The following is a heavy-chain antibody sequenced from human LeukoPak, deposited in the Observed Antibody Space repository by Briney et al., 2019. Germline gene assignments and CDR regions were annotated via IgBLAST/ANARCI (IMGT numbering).Heavy chain of an antibody. D-gene: IGHD3-10*01. CDR2: IYHSGST. CDR1: GYSISSGYY. J-gene: IGHJ6*03. V-gene: IGHV4-38-2*01. Sequence: PSETLSLTCAVSGYSISSGYYWGWIRQPPGKGLEWIGSIYHSGSTYYNPSLKSRVTISVDTSKNQFSLKLCSVTAADTAVYYCARGGTMVRGVIRDYYYYYMDVWGKGTTVTVSS. CDR3: ARGGTMVRGVIRDYYYYYMDV.